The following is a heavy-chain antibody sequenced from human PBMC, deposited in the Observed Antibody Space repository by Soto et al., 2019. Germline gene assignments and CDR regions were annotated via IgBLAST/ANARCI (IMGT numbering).Heavy chain of an antibody. CDR3: ARNPLPMNYVWGSYRAIDY. D-gene: IGHD3-16*02. Sequence: QVQLVQSGAEVKKPGASVKVSCKASGYTFTSYGISWVRQAPGQGLEWMGWISAYNGNTNYAQKLQGRVTMTTDTSASTAYMELRSLRSDDTAVYYCARNPLPMNYVWGSYRAIDYWGQGTLVTFSS. J-gene: IGHJ4*02. V-gene: IGHV1-18*01. CDR2: ISAYNGNT. CDR1: GYTFTSYG.